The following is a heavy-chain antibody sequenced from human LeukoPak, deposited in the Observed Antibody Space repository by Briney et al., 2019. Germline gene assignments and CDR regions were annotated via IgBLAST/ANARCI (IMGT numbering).Heavy chain of an antibody. CDR1: ESTFGDYT. D-gene: IGHD3-22*01. CDR3: ARDWDNYDSSDYIKSAEYFQH. J-gene: IGHJ1*01. CDR2: ISSSGSTI. Sequence: PGRSLRLSCTASESTFGDYTMSWFRQAPGKGLEWISYISSSGSTIYYADSVKGRFTISRDNAKNSLYLQMNSLRAEDTAVYYCARDWDNYDSSDYIKSAEYFQHWGQGTLVTVSS. V-gene: IGHV3-11*04.